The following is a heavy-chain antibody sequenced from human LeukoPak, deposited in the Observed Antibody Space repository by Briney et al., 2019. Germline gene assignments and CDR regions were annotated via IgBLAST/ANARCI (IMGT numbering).Heavy chain of an antibody. CDR3: ARAAMDMIVVVPPDY. V-gene: IGHV1-2*02. Sequence: ASVKVSCKASGNTLTANYIHWVRQPPGQGLEWMEWINPNSGGTNYAQKFQGRVTMTRDTSISTAYMELSRLRSDDTAVYYCARAAMDMIVVVPPDYWGQGTLVTVSS. D-gene: IGHD3-22*01. CDR2: INPNSGGT. J-gene: IGHJ4*02. CDR1: GNTLTANY.